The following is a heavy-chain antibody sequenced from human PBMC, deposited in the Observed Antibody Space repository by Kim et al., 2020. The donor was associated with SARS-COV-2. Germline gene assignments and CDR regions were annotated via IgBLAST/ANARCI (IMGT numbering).Heavy chain of an antibody. D-gene: IGHD3-10*01. CDR3: MRFGDLLRYYGMDV. J-gene: IGHJ6*02. Sequence: GGSLRLSCAASGFTFRSWWMHWVRQAPGKGLVWVSRINSDGSSTSYADSVKGRFTISRDSAKNTLYLQMNSLRAEDTAVYYCMRFGDLLRYYGMDVWGQGTTVTVSS. V-gene: IGHV3-74*01. CDR2: INSDGSST. CDR1: GFTFRSWW.